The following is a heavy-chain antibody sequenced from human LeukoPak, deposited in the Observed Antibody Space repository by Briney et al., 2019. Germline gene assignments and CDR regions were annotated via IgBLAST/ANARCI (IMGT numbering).Heavy chain of an antibody. V-gene: IGHV4-59*01. D-gene: IGHD5-18*01. J-gene: IGHJ4*02. CDR1: GGSISGYY. Sequence: SETLSLTCAVSGGSISGYYWSWVRQPPGKGLEWIGYIYYSGSTNYNPSLKSRVTISVDTSKNQFSLKLSSVTAADTAVYYCARGGYSYACDYWGQGTLATVSS. CDR3: ARGGYSYACDY. CDR2: IYYSGST.